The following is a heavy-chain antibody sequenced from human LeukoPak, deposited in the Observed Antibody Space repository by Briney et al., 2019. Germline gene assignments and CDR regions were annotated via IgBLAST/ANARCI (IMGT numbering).Heavy chain of an antibody. CDR1: GFTFSDYA. V-gene: IGHV3-23*01. CDR3: AKDFSSGYLGDGFDI. CDR2: IGNSGHST. J-gene: IGHJ3*02. Sequence: PVRSLRLSCAASGFTFSDYAMSWVRQATGKGLEWVSGIGNSGHSTYYADSVKGGFTNSRDNSRNTLYLQMNSLRVEDTALFYCAKDFSSGYLGDGFDIWGQGTMVTVSA. D-gene: IGHD3-22*01.